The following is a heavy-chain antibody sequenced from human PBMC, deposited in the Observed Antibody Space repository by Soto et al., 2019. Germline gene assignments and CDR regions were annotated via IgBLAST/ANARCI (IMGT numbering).Heavy chain of an antibody. CDR1: GFTFSDYY. CDR3: ARAPLTGTTYYYYYGMDV. D-gene: IGHD1-20*01. CDR2: ISSSGSTI. V-gene: IGHV3-11*01. J-gene: IGHJ6*02. Sequence: QVQLVESGGGLVKPGGSLRLSCAASGFTFSDYYMSWIRQAPGKGLEWVSYISSSGSTIYYADSVKGRFTISRDNAKNPLYLEMNSLRAEDTAVYYCARAPLTGTTYYYYYGMDVWGQGTTVTVSS.